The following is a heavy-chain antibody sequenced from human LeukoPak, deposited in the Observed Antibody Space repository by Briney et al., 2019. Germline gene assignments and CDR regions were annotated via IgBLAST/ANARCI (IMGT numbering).Heavy chain of an antibody. D-gene: IGHD5-24*01. Sequence: PGGSLRLSCAASGFTFSSYAMSLVRQAPGKGLEWISAISGSGGSTYYADSVKGRFTISRDNSKNTLYLQMNSLRAEDTAVYYCAKAGRDGYPGAYYFDYWGQGTLVTVSS. J-gene: IGHJ4*02. CDR2: ISGSGGST. CDR1: GFTFSSYA. V-gene: IGHV3-23*01. CDR3: AKAGRDGYPGAYYFDY.